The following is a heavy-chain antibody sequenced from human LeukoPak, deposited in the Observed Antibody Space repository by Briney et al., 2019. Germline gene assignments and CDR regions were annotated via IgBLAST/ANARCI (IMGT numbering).Heavy chain of an antibody. CDR1: GGTFSSYA. D-gene: IGHD3-22*01. J-gene: IGHJ4*02. CDR2: IIPILGIA. Sequence: SVKVSCKASGGTFSSYAISWLRQAPGQGLEWMGRIIPILGIANYAQKFQGRVTITADKSTSTAYMELSSLRSEDTAVYYCARDNYYYDSSGYYYTTFDYWGQGTLVTVSS. CDR3: ARDNYYYDSSGYYYTTFDY. V-gene: IGHV1-69*04.